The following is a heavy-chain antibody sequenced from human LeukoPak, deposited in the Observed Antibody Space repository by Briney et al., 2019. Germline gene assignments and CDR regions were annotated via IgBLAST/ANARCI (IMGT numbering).Heavy chain of an antibody. CDR1: RFTFDDYA. V-gene: IGHV3-9*01. D-gene: IGHD5-18*01. CDR2: ISWNSGSI. CDR3: AKGYSYGSLDY. J-gene: IGHJ4*02. Sequence: GGSLRLSCAASRFTFDDYAMHWVRQAPGRGLEWVSGISWNSGSIGYADSVKGRFTISRDNAKNSLYLQMNSLRAEDTALYYCAKGYSYGSLDYWGQGTLVTVSS.